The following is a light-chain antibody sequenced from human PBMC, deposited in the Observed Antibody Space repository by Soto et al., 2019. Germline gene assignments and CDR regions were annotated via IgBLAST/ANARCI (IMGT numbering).Light chain of an antibody. CDR3: QQYGSSPVA. Sequence: EIVFTQSPGTLSLSPGDRATLSCRASQSVGSSFLAWYQQKPGQAPRLLMFATSSRATGVPDRFSGGGSGTDFTLTISRLEPEDFAVYYCQQYGSSPVAFGQGTKVDIK. CDR1: QSVGSSF. V-gene: IGKV3-20*01. CDR2: ATS. J-gene: IGKJ1*01.